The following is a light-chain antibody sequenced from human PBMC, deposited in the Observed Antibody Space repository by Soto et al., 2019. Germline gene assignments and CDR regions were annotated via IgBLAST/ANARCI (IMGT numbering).Light chain of an antibody. V-gene: IGLV2-14*01. CDR2: DVS. CDR3: NSYTTSGTLV. J-gene: IGLJ2*01. CDR1: SSDIGAYNY. Sequence: QSALTQPASVSGSPGQSITISCTGTSSDIGAYNYVSWYQQYPGKAPKLMIYDVSNRPSGVSNRFSGSKSGNTASLTISGLQAEDEADYYCNSYTTSGTLVFGGGTKLTVL.